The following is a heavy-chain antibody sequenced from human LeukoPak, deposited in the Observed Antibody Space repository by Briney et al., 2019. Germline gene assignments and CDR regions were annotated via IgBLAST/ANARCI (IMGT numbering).Heavy chain of an antibody. CDR1: GFTLSSYW. J-gene: IGHJ4*02. CDR3: ARRAGGYSHPYDY. CDR2: ISGSGGST. D-gene: IGHD4-23*01. V-gene: IGHV3-23*01. Sequence: GGSLRLSCAASGFTLSSYWMSWVRQAPGKGLEWVSAISGSGGSTYYADSVKGRFTISRDISKNTLYLQMSSLRAEDTAVYYCARRAGGYSHPYDYWGQGVLVTVSS.